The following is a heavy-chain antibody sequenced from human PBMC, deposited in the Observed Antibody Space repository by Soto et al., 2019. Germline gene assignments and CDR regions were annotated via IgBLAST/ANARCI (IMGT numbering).Heavy chain of an antibody. CDR3: ARLKKYYYDSSHHDY. CDR1: GFTFSSYA. V-gene: IGHV3-30-3*01. D-gene: IGHD3-22*01. Sequence: GGSLRLSCAASGFTFSSYAMHWVRQAPGKGLEWVAVISYDGSNKYYADSVKGRFTISRDNSKNTLYLQMNSLRAEDTAVYYCARLKKYYYDSSHHDYWGQGTLVTVSS. J-gene: IGHJ4*02. CDR2: ISYDGSNK.